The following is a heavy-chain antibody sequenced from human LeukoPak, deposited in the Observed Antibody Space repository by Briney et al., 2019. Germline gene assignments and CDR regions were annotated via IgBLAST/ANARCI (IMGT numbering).Heavy chain of an antibody. J-gene: IGHJ6*02. V-gene: IGHV3-21*01. CDR1: GFTFSSYS. CDR2: ISSSSSYI. D-gene: IGHD3-3*01. CDR3: ARDFGDGYYYYYGMDV. Sequence: GGSLRLSCAASGFTFSSYSMNWVRQAPGKGLEWVSSISSSSSYIYYADSVKGRFTISRDNAKNSLYLQMNSLRAEDTAVYYCARDFGDGYYYYYGMDVWGQGTAVTVSS.